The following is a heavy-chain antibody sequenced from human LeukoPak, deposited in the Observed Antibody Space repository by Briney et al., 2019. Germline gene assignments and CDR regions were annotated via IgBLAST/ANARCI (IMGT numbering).Heavy chain of an antibody. Sequence: PGGSLRLSCAASGFAFNNYAMSWVRQAPGKGLEWVSGISDSGGSTHYADSVKGRFTISRDNSKNTLYLQMNSLRAEDTAVYYCAREGGKYNWNTYYFDYWGQGTLVTVSS. CDR3: AREGGKYNWNTYYFDY. CDR2: ISDSGGST. D-gene: IGHD1/OR15-1a*01. V-gene: IGHV3-23*01. J-gene: IGHJ4*02. CDR1: GFAFNNYA.